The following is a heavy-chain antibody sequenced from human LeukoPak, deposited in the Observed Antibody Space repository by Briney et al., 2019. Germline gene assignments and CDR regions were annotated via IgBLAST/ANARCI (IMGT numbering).Heavy chain of an antibody. J-gene: IGHJ4*02. V-gene: IGHV3-9*01. D-gene: IGHD3-3*02. CDR2: ISWNSGSI. CDR3: AKGKLGGFYSFDY. Sequence: GGSLRLSCAASGFTFDDYAMHWVRQAPGKGLEWVSGISWNSGSIGYADSVKGRFTISRDNAKNSLYLQMNSLRAEDTALYYCAKGKLGGFYSFDYWGQGTLVTVSS. CDR1: GFTFDDYA.